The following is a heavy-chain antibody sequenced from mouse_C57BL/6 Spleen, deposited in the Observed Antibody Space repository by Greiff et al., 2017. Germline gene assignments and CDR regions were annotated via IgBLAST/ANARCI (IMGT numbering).Heavy chain of an antibody. V-gene: IGHV1-82*01. CDR1: GYAFSSSW. Sequence: VQLVESGPELVKPGASVKISCKASGYAFSSSWMNWVKQRPGKGLEWIGRIYPGDGDTNYNGKFKGKATLTADKSSSTAYMHLSSLTSEDSAVYVCARSGSSGPFDYWGQGTTLTVSS. D-gene: IGHD3-2*02. CDR3: ARSGSSGPFDY. CDR2: IYPGDGDT. J-gene: IGHJ2*01.